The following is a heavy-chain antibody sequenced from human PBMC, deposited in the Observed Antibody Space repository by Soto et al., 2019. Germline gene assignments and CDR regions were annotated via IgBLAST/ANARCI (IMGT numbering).Heavy chain of an antibody. V-gene: IGHV3-7*05. J-gene: IGHJ3*02. CDR2: IKGDGSAK. D-gene: IGHD6-25*01. CDR1: GFAFGNSW. CDR3: ARDVSPGSGGYYLDAFDI. Sequence: EVQLVESGGCLVQPGGSLRLSCAASGFAFGNSWMTWVRQAPGKGLEWVANIKGDGSAKSYLDSVRGRFTVSRDNAEISLFLQMNILRAEDTALYYCARDVSPGSGGYYLDAFDIWGQGTMVTVSS.